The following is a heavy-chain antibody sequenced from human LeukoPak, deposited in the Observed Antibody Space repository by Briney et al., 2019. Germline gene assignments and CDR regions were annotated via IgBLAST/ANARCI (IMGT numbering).Heavy chain of an antibody. CDR3: ARGLPYSSSPYYYYMDV. CDR2: IYYSGST. CDR1: GGSISSYY. J-gene: IGHJ6*03. V-gene: IGHV4-59*01. D-gene: IGHD6-6*01. Sequence: SETLSLTCTVSGGSISSYYWSWIRQPPGKGLEWIGYIYYSGSTNYNPSLKSRVTISVDTSKNQFSLKLSSVTAAGTAVYYCARGLPYSSSPYYYYMDVWGKGTTVTVSS.